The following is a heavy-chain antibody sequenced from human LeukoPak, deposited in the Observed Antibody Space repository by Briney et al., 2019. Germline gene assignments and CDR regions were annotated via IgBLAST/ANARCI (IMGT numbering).Heavy chain of an antibody. CDR1: GGSISSSSYY. CDR2: IYYSGST. D-gene: IGHD1-26*01. CDR3: AREYDGSYYHGGYYYYYMDV. V-gene: IGHV4-39*07. Sequence: SETLSLTCTVSGGSISSSSYYWGWIRQPPGKGLEGVGSIYYSGSTYYNPSLKSRVTISVDTSKNQFSLKLSSVTAADTAVYYCAREYDGSYYHGGYYYYYMDVWGKGTTVTVSS. J-gene: IGHJ6*03.